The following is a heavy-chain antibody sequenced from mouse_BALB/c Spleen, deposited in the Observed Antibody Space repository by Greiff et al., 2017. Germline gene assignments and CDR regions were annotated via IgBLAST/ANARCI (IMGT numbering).Heavy chain of an antibody. J-gene: IGHJ4*01. CDR2: IWGDGST. Sequence: VMLVESGPGLVAPSQSLSITCTVSGFSLTGYGVNWVRQPPGKGLEWLGMIWGDGSTDYNSALKSRLSISKDNSKSQVFLKMNSLQTDDTARYYCARDPRQLGLPYAMDYWGQGTSVTVSS. V-gene: IGHV2-6-7*01. CDR1: GFSLTGYG. D-gene: IGHD3-2*01. CDR3: ARDPRQLGLPYAMDY.